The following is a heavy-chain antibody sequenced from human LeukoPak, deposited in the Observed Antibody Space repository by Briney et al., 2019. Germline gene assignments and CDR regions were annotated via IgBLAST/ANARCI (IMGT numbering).Heavy chain of an antibody. J-gene: IGHJ4*02. Sequence: SVKLFYKASGGTFSTYAISCLGQAPGQALEWLGGIIPILDIANYEQKFQGRVTITADQSTSTAYMELSSLRSEDTAVYDCARDFVVVTAGFDYGREGTLVTVS. CDR3: ARDFVVVTAGFDY. D-gene: IGHD2-21*02. V-gene: IGHV1-69*10. CDR1: GGTFSTYA. CDR2: IIPILDIA.